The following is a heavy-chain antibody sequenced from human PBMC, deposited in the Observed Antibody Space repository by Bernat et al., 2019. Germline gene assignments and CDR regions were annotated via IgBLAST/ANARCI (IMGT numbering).Heavy chain of an antibody. CDR3: AKDRQIGWLLLPGLDY. D-gene: IGHD3-22*01. J-gene: IGHJ4*02. V-gene: IGHV3-33*06. CDR1: GFTFSSYG. Sequence: QVQLVESGGGVVQPGRSLRLSCAASGFTFSSYGMHWVRQAPGKGLEWVAVIWYDGSNKYYADSVKGRFTISRDNSKNTLYLQMNSLRAEDTAVYYCAKDRQIGWLLLPGLDYWGQGTLVTVSS. CDR2: IWYDGSNK.